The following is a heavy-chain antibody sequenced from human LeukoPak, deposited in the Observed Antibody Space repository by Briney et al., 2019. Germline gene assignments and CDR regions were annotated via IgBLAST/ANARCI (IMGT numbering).Heavy chain of an antibody. Sequence: PSETLSLTCIVSGGSISSGSHYWGWIRQPPGKGLEWTGSMHYSGITYYNPSLTSRVTISVDTSKNQFSLKPSSVTAADTAVYYCARDRGYCSGGSCYRWFDPWGQGTLVTVSS. J-gene: IGHJ5*02. CDR2: MHYSGIT. D-gene: IGHD2-15*01. CDR1: GGSISSGSHY. CDR3: ARDRGYCSGGSCYRWFDP. V-gene: IGHV4-39*02.